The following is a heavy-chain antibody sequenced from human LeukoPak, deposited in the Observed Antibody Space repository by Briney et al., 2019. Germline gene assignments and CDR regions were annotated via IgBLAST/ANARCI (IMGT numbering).Heavy chain of an antibody. CDR1: AGSISGYF. CDR3: ASRVEMATTRDY. D-gene: IGHD5-24*01. Sequence: SETLSLTCTVSAGSISGYFWSWIRQPPGKGLEWIGYIYYSGTTNYNPSLKSRVTISVDTSKNQFSLKLSSVTAADTAVYYCASRVEMATTRDYWGQGTLVTVSS. V-gene: IGHV4-59*12. J-gene: IGHJ4*02. CDR2: IYYSGTT.